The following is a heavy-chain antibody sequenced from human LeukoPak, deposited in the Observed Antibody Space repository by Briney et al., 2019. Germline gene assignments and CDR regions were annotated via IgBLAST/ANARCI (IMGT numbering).Heavy chain of an antibody. V-gene: IGHV3-23*01. CDR1: GFTFSSYA. J-gene: IGHJ4*02. CDR2: ISGSGGST. D-gene: IGHD3-10*01. Sequence: PGGSLRLSCAASGFTFSSYAMSWVRQAPGKGLEWVSAISGSGGSTYYADSVKGRFTISRDNSKNTLYLQMNSLRAEDTAVYYCAKVLPELWLRGYYFDYWGQGTLVTVSS. CDR3: AKVLPELWLRGYYFDY.